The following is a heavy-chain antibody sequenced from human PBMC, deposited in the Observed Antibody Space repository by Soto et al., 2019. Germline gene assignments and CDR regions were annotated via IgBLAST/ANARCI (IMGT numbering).Heavy chain of an antibody. CDR2: ISDRGDIA. J-gene: IGHJ4*02. V-gene: IGHV3-23*01. CDR1: DFTFSTYA. Sequence: LGGSLRLSCAASDFTFSTYAMTWVRQAPGRGLQWVATISDRGDIAYYVDSVKGRFTISRDNSRNTLYLQMSNLRAEDTALYYCAKPWVPSIKDRPPRFDYWGRGTQVTVSS. D-gene: IGHD1-20*01. CDR3: AKPWVPSIKDRPPRFDY.